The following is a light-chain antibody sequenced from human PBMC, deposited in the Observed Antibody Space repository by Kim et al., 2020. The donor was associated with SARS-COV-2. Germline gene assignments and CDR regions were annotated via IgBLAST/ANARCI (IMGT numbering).Light chain of an antibody. CDR3: ATWDDSLDVWM. CDR2: TDD. Sequence: QRVTISCSGSSSNIGSNTVNWYQQFPGTAPQLLIDTDDRRPSGVSDRVSCSKSGTSASLAISALRSEDEAAYYCATWDDSLDVWMIGGGTKVTVL. J-gene: IGLJ3*02. CDR1: SSNIGSNT. V-gene: IGLV1-44*01.